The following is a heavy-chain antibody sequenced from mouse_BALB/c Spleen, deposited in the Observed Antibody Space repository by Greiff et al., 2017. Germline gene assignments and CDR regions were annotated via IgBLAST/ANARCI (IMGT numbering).Heavy chain of an antibody. CDR2: INPYNDGT. J-gene: IGHJ3*01. CDR3: ARSGRYDGAWFAY. CDR1: GYTFTSYV. D-gene: IGHD2-14*01. V-gene: IGHV1-14*01. Sequence: VQLKESGPELVKPGASVKMSCKASGYTFTSYVMHWVKQKPGQGLEWIGYINPYNDGTKYNEKFKGKATLTSDKSSSTAYMELSSLTSEDSAVYYCARSGRYDGAWFAYWGQGTLVTVSA.